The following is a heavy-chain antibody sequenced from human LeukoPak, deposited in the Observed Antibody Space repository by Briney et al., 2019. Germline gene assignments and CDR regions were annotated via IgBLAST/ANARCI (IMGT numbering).Heavy chain of an antibody. CDR1: GFTFSSSA. Sequence: PGGSLRLSCAASGFTFSSSAMSWVRQAPGKGLEWVSAISGSGYSTYYADSVKGRFTISRDNSKNTLYLQMNSLRAEDTAVYYCAKVSWSSGIYSGGYWGQGTLVTVSS. D-gene: IGHD1-26*01. J-gene: IGHJ4*02. CDR2: ISGSGYST. CDR3: AKVSWSSGIYSGGY. V-gene: IGHV3-23*01.